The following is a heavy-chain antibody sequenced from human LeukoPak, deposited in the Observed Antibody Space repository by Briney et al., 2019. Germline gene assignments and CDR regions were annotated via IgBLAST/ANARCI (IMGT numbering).Heavy chain of an antibody. CDR3: ARRIAAIGAFDI. J-gene: IGHJ3*02. CDR1: GGSFSDYY. CDR2: INHSGST. V-gene: IGHV4-34*01. D-gene: IGHD2-15*01. Sequence: SETLSLTCAVYGGSFSDYYWSWIRQPPGKGLEWIGEINHSGSTNYNPSLKSRVTISVDTSKNQFSLKLNSVTAADTAVYYCARRIAAIGAFDIWGQGTMVTVSS.